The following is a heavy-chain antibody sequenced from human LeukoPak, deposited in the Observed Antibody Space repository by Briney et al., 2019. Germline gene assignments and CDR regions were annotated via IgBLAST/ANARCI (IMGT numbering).Heavy chain of an antibody. V-gene: IGHV1-2*02. CDR2: INPNSGGT. J-gene: IGHJ4*02. Sequence: ASVKVSCKASGYTFTGYYMHWVRQAPGQGLEWMGWINPNSGGTNYAQKLQGRVTMTRDTSISTAYMELSRLRSDDTAVYYCARDLRVYCSGGSCYPPLGYWGQGTLVTVSS. CDR3: ARDLRVYCSGGSCYPPLGY. D-gene: IGHD2-15*01. CDR1: GYTFTGYY.